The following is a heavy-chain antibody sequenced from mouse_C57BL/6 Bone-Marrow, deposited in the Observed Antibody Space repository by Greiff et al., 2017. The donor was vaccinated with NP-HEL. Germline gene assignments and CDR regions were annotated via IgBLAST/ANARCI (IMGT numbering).Heavy chain of an antibody. CDR2: ISSGGSYT. J-gene: IGHJ3*01. V-gene: IGHV5-6*02. CDR1: GFTFSSYG. Sequence: DVMLVESGGDLVKPGGSLKLSCAASGFTFSSYGMSWVRQTPDKRLEWVATISSGGSYTYYPDSVKGRFTISRDNAKNTLYLQMSSLKSEDTAMYYCAREDYDGKTFAYWGQGTLVTVSA. CDR3: AREDYDGKTFAY. D-gene: IGHD2-4*01.